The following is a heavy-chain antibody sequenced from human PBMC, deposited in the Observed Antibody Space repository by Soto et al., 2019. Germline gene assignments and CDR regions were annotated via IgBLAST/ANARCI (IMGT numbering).Heavy chain of an antibody. CDR2: FNPRSGAT. D-gene: IGHD3-9*01. V-gene: IGHV1-46*03. CDR3: ARGRTESDIFTACIMGDF. CDR1: GYTFSAFY. Sequence: QVQLVQSGAEVKKPGASVKVSCKASGYTFSAFYIHWFRQASGEGLQWMGVFNPRSGATEYVQKFQGRVTLTGDTPTSTVYMELSSLRYDDTATYYCARGRTESDIFTACIMGDFWGQGTQVTVSS. J-gene: IGHJ4*02.